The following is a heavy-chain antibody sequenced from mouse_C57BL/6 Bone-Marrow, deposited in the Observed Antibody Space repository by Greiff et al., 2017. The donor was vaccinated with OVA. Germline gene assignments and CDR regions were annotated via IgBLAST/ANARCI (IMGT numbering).Heavy chain of an antibody. V-gene: IGHV1-50*01. CDR2: IDPSDSYT. CDR3: AREGDKPGFAY. Sequence: QVQLQQPGAELVKPGASVKLSCKASGYTFTSYWMQWVKQRPGQGLEWIGEIDPSDSYTNYNQKFKGKATLTVDTSSSTAYMQLSSLTSEDSAVYYCAREGDKPGFAYWGQGTLVTVSA. J-gene: IGHJ3*01. D-gene: IGHD3-3*01. CDR1: GYTFTSYW.